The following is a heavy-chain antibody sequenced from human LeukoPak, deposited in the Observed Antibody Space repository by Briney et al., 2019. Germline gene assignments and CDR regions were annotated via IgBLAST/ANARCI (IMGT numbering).Heavy chain of an antibody. J-gene: IGHJ3*02. CDR3: ARRDYVAIDAFDI. CDR2: INPQGVT. V-gene: IGHV1-2*02. D-gene: IGHD4-17*01. CDR1: GDIFAGYY. Sequence: EASVKVSCKASGDIFAGYYMHWVRQAPGQGLEWMGWINPQGVTNYAQRFQGRVTVTRDTSISTAYMEVTSLTSDDTAVYYCARRDYVAIDAFDIWGQGTMVTVSS.